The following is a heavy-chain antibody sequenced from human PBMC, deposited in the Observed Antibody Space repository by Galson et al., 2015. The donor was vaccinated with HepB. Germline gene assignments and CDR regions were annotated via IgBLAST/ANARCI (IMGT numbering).Heavy chain of an antibody. CDR2: IISMVGIA. Sequence: SVKVSCKGSGGTFSSYIITWVRQAPGQGLEWMGRIISMVGIASYAQKFQGRVTITADKSTSTAYMELSSLRSADTAVYYCATESVNYYGSGSYSDAFDIWVQETMITVST. V-gene: IGHV1-69*04. J-gene: IGHJ3*02. CDR3: ATESVNYYGSGSYSDAFDI. CDR1: GGTFSSYI. D-gene: IGHD3-10*01.